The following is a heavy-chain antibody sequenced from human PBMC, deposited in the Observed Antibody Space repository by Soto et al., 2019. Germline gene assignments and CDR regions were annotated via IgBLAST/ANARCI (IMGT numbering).Heavy chain of an antibody. Sequence: QVQLVESGGGVVQPGRSLRLSCAASGFTFSSYGMHWVRQAPGKGLEWVAVIWYDGSNKYYADSVKGRFTISRDNSKNTLYLQMNSLRAEDTAVYYCARDRVLLWFGDGMDVWGQGTTVTVSS. J-gene: IGHJ6*02. V-gene: IGHV3-33*01. D-gene: IGHD3-10*01. CDR3: ARDRVLLWFGDGMDV. CDR1: GFTFSSYG. CDR2: IWYDGSNK.